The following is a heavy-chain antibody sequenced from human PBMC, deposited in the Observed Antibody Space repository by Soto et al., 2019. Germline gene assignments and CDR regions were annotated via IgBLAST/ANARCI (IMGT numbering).Heavy chain of an antibody. CDR2: IIPIYGTP. CDR3: VRARVHSNYESCMDV. J-gene: IGHJ6*02. D-gene: IGHD4-4*01. V-gene: IGHV1-69*01. CDR1: GGAFNNYV. Sequence: QVQLVQSGAEVKMPGSSVKVSCRASGGAFNNYVITWVRQAPGQGLECMGGIIPIYGTPNYAQKFRGRVTITADASTSTVYIEVKSLRSEDTAVYYCVRARVHSNYESCMDVWGQGTTVSVSS.